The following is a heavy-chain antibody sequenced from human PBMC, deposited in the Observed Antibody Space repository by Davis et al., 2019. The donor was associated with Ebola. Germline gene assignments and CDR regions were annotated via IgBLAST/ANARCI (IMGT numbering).Heavy chain of an antibody. CDR1: GGTFSDFA. CDR3: ARGPLGFRGLVGAMDV. Sequence: ASVKVSRQASGGTFSDFAISWVRQVPGERLEWMGWINAGDGNTKYSQKFQGRVTITRDTSASSAYMELSSLLSEDTAVYYCARGPLGFRGLVGAMDVWGQGTTVTVSS. D-gene: IGHD3-10*01. V-gene: IGHV1-3*01. J-gene: IGHJ6*02. CDR2: INAGDGNT.